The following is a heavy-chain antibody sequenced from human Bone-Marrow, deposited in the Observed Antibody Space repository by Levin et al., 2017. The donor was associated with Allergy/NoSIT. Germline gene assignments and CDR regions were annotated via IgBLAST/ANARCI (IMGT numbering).Heavy chain of an antibody. CDR3: AGKYSSEQILNF. V-gene: IGHV4-31*01. J-gene: IGHJ4*02. CDR2: IYYSGST. CDR1: GVSITSGGYY. Sequence: PSETLSLTCSVSGVSITSGGYYWNWVRHLPGTGLEWIGIIYYSGSTSYNPSLRSPVTISLDTSKNQFSLDLSSVTEADTAVYYCAGKYSSEQILNFWGQGTLVTVSS. D-gene: IGHD5-18*01.